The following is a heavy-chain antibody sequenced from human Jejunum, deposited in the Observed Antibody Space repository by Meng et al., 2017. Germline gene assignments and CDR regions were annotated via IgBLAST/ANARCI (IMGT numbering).Heavy chain of an antibody. CDR1: GDSVTSGSYH. Sequence: QLQLLQGGAGLLKPSETLSLTCTVSGDSVTSGSYHWSWIRQPPGKGLEWIGYIHHSGITYYNPSLRSRLLISIDTSKRQLSLTLNSVTAADTALYYCATIQSSPHFFNYWGQGTLVTVSS. CDR3: ATIQSSPHFFNY. J-gene: IGHJ4*02. D-gene: IGHD6-6*01. V-gene: IGHV4-30-4*01. CDR2: IHHSGIT.